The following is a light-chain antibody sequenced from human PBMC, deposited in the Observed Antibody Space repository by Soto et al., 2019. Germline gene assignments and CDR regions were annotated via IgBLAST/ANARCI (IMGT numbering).Light chain of an antibody. CDR1: QSVDSTY. Sequence: IVLTQSPGTLSLSPGERATLSCRASQSVDSTYLTWYQQKPGQAPRLLIYGASGRATGIPDRFGGSGSGTDFTLTISRLEPEDFAVYYCQYYDTFRTFGQRTKVDIK. J-gene: IGKJ1*01. CDR3: QYYDTFRT. CDR2: GAS. V-gene: IGKV3-20*01.